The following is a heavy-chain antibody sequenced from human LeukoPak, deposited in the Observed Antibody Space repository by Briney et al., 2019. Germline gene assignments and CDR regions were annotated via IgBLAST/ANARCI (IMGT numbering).Heavy chain of an antibody. CDR3: ARGLGYCTSTTCLLPFDY. V-gene: IGHV3-53*01. J-gene: IGHJ4*02. Sequence: PGGSLRLSCAASGFTVSTYYMTWVRQAPGKGLECVSVIYSGGSTYYADSVKARFTVSRDNSKNTLYLQMNSLRAEDTAMYYCARGLGYCTSTTCLLPFDYWGQGTLVTVSS. CDR2: IYSGGST. D-gene: IGHD2-2*01. CDR1: GFTVSTYY.